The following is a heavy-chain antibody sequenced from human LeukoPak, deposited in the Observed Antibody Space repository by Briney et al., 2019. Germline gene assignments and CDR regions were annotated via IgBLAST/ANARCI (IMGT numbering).Heavy chain of an antibody. CDR2: IYSGGST. V-gene: IGHV3-66*04. CDR1: GFTVSSNY. CDR3: AKLSPTTLYDSRGWFDP. D-gene: IGHD3-3*01. J-gene: IGHJ5*02. Sequence: PGGTLRLSSAASGFTVSSNYMSWVRQAPGKGLEWVSVIYSGGSTYYADSVKGRFTISRDNSKNTLYLQMNRLRAEDTAVYYCAKLSPTTLYDSRGWFDPWGQGTLVTVSS.